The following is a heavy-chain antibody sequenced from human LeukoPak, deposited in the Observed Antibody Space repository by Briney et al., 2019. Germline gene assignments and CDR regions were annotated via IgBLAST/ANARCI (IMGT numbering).Heavy chain of an antibody. CDR1: GGSISSYY. D-gene: IGHD3-10*01. V-gene: IGHV4-4*07. CDR2: IYTSGTI. Sequence: SETLSLTCTVSGGSISSYYWSWIRQPAGTALEWIGRIYTSGTITYNPSLKSRCTMSVDTSKNQFSLKLSSVTAADTAVYYCARDSGTTGEVKFDPWGQGTLVTVSS. J-gene: IGHJ5*02. CDR3: ARDSGTTGEVKFDP.